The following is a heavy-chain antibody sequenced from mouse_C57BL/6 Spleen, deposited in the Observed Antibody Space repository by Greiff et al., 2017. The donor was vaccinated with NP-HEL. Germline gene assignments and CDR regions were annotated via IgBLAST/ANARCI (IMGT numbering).Heavy chain of an antibody. CDR1: GSTFTEYT. Sequence: VQLQESGAELVKPGASVKLSCKASGSTFTEYTIHWVTQRPVQGLEWIGWFYPGSGSIKYNEKFKDKATLTADKSSSTVYMELSRLTSEDSAVYFCARHEMGTGMDYWGQGTTLTVSS. J-gene: IGHJ2*01. V-gene: IGHV1-62-2*01. CDR3: ARHEMGTGMDY. D-gene: IGHD4-1*01. CDR2: FYPGSGSI.